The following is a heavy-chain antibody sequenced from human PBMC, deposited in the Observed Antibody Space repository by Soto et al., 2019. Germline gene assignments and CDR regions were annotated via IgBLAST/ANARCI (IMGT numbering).Heavy chain of an antibody. V-gene: IGHV3-30*18. D-gene: IGHD5-12*01. CDR1: GFTFSGYY. J-gene: IGHJ6*02. CDR3: TKDDGYNDSTYYHYFGMDV. CDR2: ISYDGSTE. Sequence: GGSLRLSCAASGFTFSGYYMHWVRQAPGKGLEWVAVISYDGSTEYYADSVKGRFTISRDNSANRLFLQMNSLRPEDTAVYYCTKDDGYNDSTYYHYFGMDVWGQGTTVTVSS.